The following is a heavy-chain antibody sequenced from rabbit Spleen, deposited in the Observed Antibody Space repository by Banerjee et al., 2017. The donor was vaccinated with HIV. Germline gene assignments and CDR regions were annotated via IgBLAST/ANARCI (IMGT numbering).Heavy chain of an antibody. J-gene: IGHJ3*01. CDR1: GFDFSDYG. V-gene: IGHV1S47*01. CDR3: ARAIVPWLGLTRLDL. CDR2: IDPLFGST. Sequence: QEQLAESGGGLVQPGGSLKLSCKASGFDFSDYGVTWVRQAPGKGLEWIGYIDPLFGSTYYASWVNGRFTISSDNAQSTVDLKMTSLTAADTATYFCARAIVPWLGLTRLDLWGQGPLVTVS. D-gene: IGHD4-1*01.